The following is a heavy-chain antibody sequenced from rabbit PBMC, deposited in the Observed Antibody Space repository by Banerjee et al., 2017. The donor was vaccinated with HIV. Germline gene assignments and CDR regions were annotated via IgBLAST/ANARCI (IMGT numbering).Heavy chain of an antibody. V-gene: IGHV1S43*01. Sequence: QSLLEESGGGLVQPEGSLTLTCTASGFDLSSYYYMCWVRQAPGKGLELIACIISSTGTTRYASWVNGRFTISRSTSLNTVDLKMTSLTAADTATYFCARDGYAGHGYPNLWGPGTLVTVS. D-gene: IGHD6-1*01. CDR2: IISSTGTT. J-gene: IGHJ4*01. CDR1: GFDLSSYYY. CDR3: ARDGYAGHGYPNL.